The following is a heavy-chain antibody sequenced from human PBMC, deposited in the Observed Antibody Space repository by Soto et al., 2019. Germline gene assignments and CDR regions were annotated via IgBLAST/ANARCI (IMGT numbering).Heavy chain of an antibody. CDR3: AKDLRDYDSSGQYYYGMDV. D-gene: IGHD3-22*01. CDR2: IYSGGST. J-gene: IGHJ6*02. CDR1: GFTVSSNY. Sequence: GGSLRLSCAASGFTVSSNYMSWVRRAPGKGLEWVSVIYSGGSTYYADSVKGRFTISRDNSRNTLYLQMNSLRAEDTAVYYCAKDLRDYDSSGQYYYGMDVWGQGTTVTVSS. V-gene: IGHV3-53*05.